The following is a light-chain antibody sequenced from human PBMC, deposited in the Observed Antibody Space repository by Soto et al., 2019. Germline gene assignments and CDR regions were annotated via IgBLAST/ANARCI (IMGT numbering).Light chain of an antibody. CDR3: HQSYSNPPT. CDR2: GAS. Sequence: DIQMTQSPSSLSASVGDRVTTTCRASQSVTTYLNWYQHKPGKAPQLLIYGASRLQSGVPSRFSASGSATDFALTITSLQPEDFATYYCHQSYSNPPTFGQGTRLEIK. J-gene: IGKJ5*01. V-gene: IGKV1-39*01. CDR1: QSVTTY.